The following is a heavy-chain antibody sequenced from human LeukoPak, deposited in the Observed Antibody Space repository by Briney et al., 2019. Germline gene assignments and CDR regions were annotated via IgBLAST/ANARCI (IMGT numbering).Heavy chain of an antibody. D-gene: IGHD2-15*01. J-gene: IGHJ3*02. Sequence: ASVKVSCKASGYTFTSYGISWVRQAPGQGLEWMGWTSAYNGNTNYAQKLQGRVTMTTDTSTSTAYMELRSLRSDDTAVYYCARDRMDIVVVVAAYAFDIWGQGTMVTVSS. CDR2: TSAYNGNT. CDR3: ARDRMDIVVVVAAYAFDI. CDR1: GYTFTSYG. V-gene: IGHV1-18*01.